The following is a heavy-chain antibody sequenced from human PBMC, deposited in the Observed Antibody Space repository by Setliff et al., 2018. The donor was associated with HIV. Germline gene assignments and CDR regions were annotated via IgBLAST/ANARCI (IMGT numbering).Heavy chain of an antibody. V-gene: IGHV1-18*01. CDR1: GYTFITYA. J-gene: IGHJ4*02. Sequence: GASVKVSCKASGYTFITYAISWVRQAPGQGLEWMGWTSAYNGNTNYAQKVQGRVTMTTDTSTSTAYMELRSLRSDDTAVYYCARDRTQTGINMVRGRIVDPARYPLDYWGQGTLVTVSS. D-gene: IGHD3-10*01. CDR3: ARDRTQTGINMVRGRIVDPARYPLDY. CDR2: TSAYNGNT.